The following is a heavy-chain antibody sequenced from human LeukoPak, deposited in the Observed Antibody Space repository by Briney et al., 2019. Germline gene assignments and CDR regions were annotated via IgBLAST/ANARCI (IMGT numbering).Heavy chain of an antibody. Sequence: SETLSLTCTVSGGSISSYYWSWFRQPPGKRPEWIGYIYYTGPTNYNPSLKSRVTISIDTSKTQFSLRLHSVTAADTAVYYCARGFYDSLDYWGQGSLVTVSS. CDR1: GGSISSYY. CDR3: ARGFYDSLDY. CDR2: IYYTGPT. J-gene: IGHJ4*02. V-gene: IGHV4-59*01. D-gene: IGHD3-22*01.